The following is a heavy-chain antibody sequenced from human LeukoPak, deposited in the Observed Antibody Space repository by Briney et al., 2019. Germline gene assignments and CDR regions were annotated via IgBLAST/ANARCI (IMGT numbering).Heavy chain of an antibody. CDR3: AKDVGAVADAFDI. V-gene: IGHV3-9*03. CDR2: ISWNSGSI. D-gene: IGHD6-19*01. CDR1: GFTFSSYG. J-gene: IGHJ3*02. Sequence: GGSLRLSCAASGFTFSSYGMSWVRQAPGKGLEWVSGISWNSGSIGYADSVKGRFTISRDNAKNSLYLQMNSLRAEDMALYYCAKDVGAVADAFDIWGQGTMVTVSS.